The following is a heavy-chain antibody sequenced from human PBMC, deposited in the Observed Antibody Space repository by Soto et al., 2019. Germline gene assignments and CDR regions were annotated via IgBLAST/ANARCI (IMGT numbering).Heavy chain of an antibody. CDR2: ISSSGSTI. J-gene: IGHJ6*03. CDR1: GFTFSDYY. D-gene: IGHD6-13*01. Sequence: GGSLRLSCAASGFTFSDYYMSWIRQAPGKGLEWVSYISSSGSTIYYADSVKGRFTISRDNAKNSLYLQMNSLRAEDTAVYYCARAANSSPNLPPYYYMDVWGKGTTVTVSS. CDR3: ARAANSSPNLPPYYYMDV. V-gene: IGHV3-11*01.